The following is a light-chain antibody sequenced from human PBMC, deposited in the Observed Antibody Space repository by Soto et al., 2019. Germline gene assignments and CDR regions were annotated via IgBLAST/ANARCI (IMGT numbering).Light chain of an antibody. J-gene: IGLJ1*01. CDR2: DVS. Sequence: QSVLTQPASVSGSPGQSITISCTGSSSDVGGYNYVSWYQQHPGKAPKLMIYDVSNRPAGVSNRFSGSKSGNTASLTISGLKAEDEAAYYCSSYTRSSSYVFGTGTKVTVL. V-gene: IGLV2-14*01. CDR3: SSYTRSSSYV. CDR1: SSDVGGYNY.